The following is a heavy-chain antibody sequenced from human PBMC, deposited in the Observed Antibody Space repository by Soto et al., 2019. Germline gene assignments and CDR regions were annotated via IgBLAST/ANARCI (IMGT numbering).Heavy chain of an antibody. V-gene: IGHV3-7*01. CDR2: IKEDGSEQ. D-gene: IGHD2-15*01. J-gene: IGHJ4*02. CDR1: GFTFSYYW. Sequence: GGSLRLSCVGSGFTFSYYWMSWVLQAPGKGLEWVANIKEDGSEQYYVDSVKGRFTISRDNAKNSLYLQMNSLRAEDTAVYYCARDCSGGSCTYWGQGTLVTVSS. CDR3: ARDCSGGSCTY.